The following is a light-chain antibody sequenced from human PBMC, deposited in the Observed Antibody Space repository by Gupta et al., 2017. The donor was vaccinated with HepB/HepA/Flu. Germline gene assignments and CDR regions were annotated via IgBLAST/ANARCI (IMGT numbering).Light chain of an antibody. CDR1: QSISSY. CDR3: QQIDSTPIT. Sequence: IQMTQSPSSLSASVGDRVTITCRASQSISSYLNWYQQKPGKAPKLLIYAASSLQSGVPSRFSGSGSGTDFTLTISSLQPEDFATYYCQQIDSTPITFGGGTRVEIK. CDR2: AAS. V-gene: IGKV1-39*01. J-gene: IGKJ4*01.